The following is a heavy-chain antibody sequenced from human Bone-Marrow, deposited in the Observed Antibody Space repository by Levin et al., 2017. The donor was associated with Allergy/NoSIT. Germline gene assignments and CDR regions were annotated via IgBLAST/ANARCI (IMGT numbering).Heavy chain of an antibody. V-gene: IGHV3-23*01. J-gene: IGHJ4*02. CDR2: ITGSGGSA. CDR3: AKGDSSALYYFDY. Sequence: QAGGSLRLSCAASGFTFSGYAMSWVRQAPGKGLEWVSGITGSGGSAYHAESVKGRFTISRDNSKNTLYLQMNSLRAEDTAVYYCAKGDSSALYYFDYWGQGTLVTVSS. D-gene: IGHD6-25*01. CDR1: GFTFSGYA.